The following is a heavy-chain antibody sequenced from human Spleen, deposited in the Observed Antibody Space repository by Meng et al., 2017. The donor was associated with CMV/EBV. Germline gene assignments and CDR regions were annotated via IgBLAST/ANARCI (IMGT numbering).Heavy chain of an antibody. J-gene: IGHJ4*02. D-gene: IGHD2-15*01. CDR1: GFTFTGFY. V-gene: IGHV1-2*02. CDR2: INPITGGT. CDR3: ASLLLGGLHDFDC. Sequence: ASVKVSCKASGFTFTGFYMHWVRQAPGQGLEWMGWINPITGGTNYGRKFQGRVTMTRDTSISTAYMELTRLRSNDTAVYYCASLLLGGLHDFDCWGQGTLVTVSS.